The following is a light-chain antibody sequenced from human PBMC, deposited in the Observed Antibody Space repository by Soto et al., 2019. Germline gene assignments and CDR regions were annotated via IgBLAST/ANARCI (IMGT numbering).Light chain of an antibody. CDR3: QQYNVWPLT. J-gene: IGKJ4*01. Sequence: EIVMTQAPAPLSVSPGERATLSCRASQRVSSNFAWYQQKPGQTHKLLIYVASTRDTGIPARFSGSGSGTEVTLTISSLQSEDFAVYYCQQYNVWPLTFGGGTKVEF. V-gene: IGKV3-15*01. CDR1: QRVSSN. CDR2: VAS.